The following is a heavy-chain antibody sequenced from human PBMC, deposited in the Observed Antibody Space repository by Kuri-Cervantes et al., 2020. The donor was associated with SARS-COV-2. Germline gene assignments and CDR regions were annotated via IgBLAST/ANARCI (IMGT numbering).Heavy chain of an antibody. Sequence: GGSLRLSCAAPGFTFSNHAFHWVRQAPGKGLEWVALKAFDERDTHYADSVKGRFTLSRDNSKNTLYLQMNSLRPEDTALYYCARERYIMVGGVILRSEFDYWGQGTLVTVSS. CDR2: KAFDERDT. V-gene: IGHV3-30*04. D-gene: IGHD3-10*01. CDR3: ARERYIMVGGVILRSEFDY. CDR1: GFTFSNHA. J-gene: IGHJ4*02.